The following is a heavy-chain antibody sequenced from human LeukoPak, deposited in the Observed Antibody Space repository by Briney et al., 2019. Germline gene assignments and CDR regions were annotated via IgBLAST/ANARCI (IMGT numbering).Heavy chain of an antibody. J-gene: IGHJ6*02. CDR1: GFTFSSYG. D-gene: IGHD3-22*01. Sequence: GGSLRLSCAASGFTFSSYGMHWVRQAPGKGLEWVAVISYDGSNKYYADSVKGRFTISRDNSKNTLYLQMNSLRAEDTAVYYCAKNQFQLLPYGMDVWGQGTRSPSP. V-gene: IGHV3-30*18. CDR2: ISYDGSNK. CDR3: AKNQFQLLPYGMDV.